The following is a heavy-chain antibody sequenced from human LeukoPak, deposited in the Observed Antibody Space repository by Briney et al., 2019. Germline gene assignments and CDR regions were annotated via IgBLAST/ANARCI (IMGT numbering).Heavy chain of an antibody. D-gene: IGHD3-16*02. CDR3: ARVTWSYPSKLFDY. J-gene: IGHJ4*02. CDR1: GGSFSGYY. CDR2: INHSGST. V-gene: IGHV4-34*01. Sequence: PSGTLSLTCAVYGGSFSGYYWSWIRQPPGKGLEWIGEINHSGSTNYNPSLKSRVTTSVDTSKTQFSLKLSSVTAAHTAVYYCARVTWSYPSKLFDYWGQGTLVTVP.